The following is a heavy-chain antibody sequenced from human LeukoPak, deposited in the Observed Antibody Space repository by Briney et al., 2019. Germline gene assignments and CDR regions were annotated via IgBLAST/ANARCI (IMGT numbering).Heavy chain of an antibody. CDR1: GYTFNRYG. CDR2: FSGYNGNT. J-gene: IGHJ4*02. V-gene: IGHV1-18*01. Sequence: ASVKVSCKASGYTFNRYGITWVRQAPGQGLEWMGWFSGYNGNTNYAQKLQGRVTMTTDTSTSTAYMELRSLRSDDTAMYYCARDYGYGVTVMISDDYWGQGTLVTVSS. D-gene: IGHD5-12*01. CDR3: ARDYGYGVTVMISDDY.